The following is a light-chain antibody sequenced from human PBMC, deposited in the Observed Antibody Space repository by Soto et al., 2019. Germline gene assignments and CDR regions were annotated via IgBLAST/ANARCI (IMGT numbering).Light chain of an antibody. V-gene: IGKV3-15*01. CDR1: QSVSAN. CDR2: GTS. CDR3: QQYNDWPPLT. Sequence: EIVMTQSPPTLSVSPGERATLSCRASQSVSANIAWYQQKPGQAPRLLIYGTSTRATGVPARFSGSGSGTEFTLTISNLQSEDFAVYYCQQYNDWPPLTFGGGTKVDI. J-gene: IGKJ4*01.